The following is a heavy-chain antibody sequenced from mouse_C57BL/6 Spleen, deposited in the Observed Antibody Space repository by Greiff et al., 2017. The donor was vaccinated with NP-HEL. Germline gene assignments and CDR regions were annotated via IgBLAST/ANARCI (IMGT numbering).Heavy chain of an antibody. D-gene: IGHD2-2*01. J-gene: IGHJ1*03. Sequence: VQRVESGAELVRPGTSVKVSCKASGYAFTNYLIEWVKQRPGQGLEWIGVINPGSGGTNYNEKFKGKATLPADKSASTAYMQLSSLTSEDSAVYFWARSGYGYDPWYCDVWGTGTTVTVSS. CDR3: ARSGYGYDPWYCDV. CDR2: INPGSGGT. CDR1: GYAFTNYL. V-gene: IGHV1-54*01.